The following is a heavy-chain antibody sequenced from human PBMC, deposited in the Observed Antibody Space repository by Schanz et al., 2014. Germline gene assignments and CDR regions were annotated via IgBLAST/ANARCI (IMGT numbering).Heavy chain of an antibody. CDR2: ITTSTSYT. J-gene: IGHJ6*02. D-gene: IGHD3-10*01. CDR3: ARSGVDV. V-gene: IGHV3-11*06. Sequence: QVQLVESGGGLVKPGGSLRLSCAASGFTFSDNFMSWIRQAPGKGLEWISYITTSTSYTNYADSVKGRFTISRDNAKKSLFLRMNSLRAEDTAVYYCARSGVDVWGQGTTVTVSS. CDR1: GFTFSDNF.